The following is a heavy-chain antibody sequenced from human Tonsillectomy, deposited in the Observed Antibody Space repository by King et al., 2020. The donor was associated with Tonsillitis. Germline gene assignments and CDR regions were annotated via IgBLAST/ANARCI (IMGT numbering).Heavy chain of an antibody. CDR1: GGTFTTYA. J-gene: IGHJ6*02. V-gene: IGHV1-69*12. CDR2: IIPIFGRA. CDR3: ARDHDGMDV. Sequence: QLVQSGAEVKKPGSSVKVSCKVSGGTFTTYAINWVRQAPGQGLEWMGDIIPIFGRANYAQKFQGRVTITADESTSTAYMELNRLRSEDTAVYYCARDHDGMDVWGQGTTVTVSS.